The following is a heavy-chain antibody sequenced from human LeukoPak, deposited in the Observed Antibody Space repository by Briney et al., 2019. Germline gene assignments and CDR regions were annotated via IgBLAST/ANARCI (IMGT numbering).Heavy chain of an antibody. J-gene: IGHJ4*02. CDR1: GGSISSYY. V-gene: IGHV4-39*07. Sequence: RPSETLSLTCTVSGGSISSYYWGWIRQPPGKGLEWIGSIYYSGSTYYNPSLKSRVTISVDTSKNQFSLNLSSVTAADTAVYYCLYGGNSGDWVYWGQGTLVTVSS. D-gene: IGHD4-23*01. CDR2: IYYSGST. CDR3: LYGGNSGDWVY.